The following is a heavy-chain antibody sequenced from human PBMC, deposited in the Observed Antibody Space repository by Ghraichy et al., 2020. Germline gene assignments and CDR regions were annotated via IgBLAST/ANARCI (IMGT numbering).Heavy chain of an antibody. CDR3: ARGWILSTYYYGMDV. D-gene: IGHD1-1*01. J-gene: IGHJ6*02. CDR1: GGAIANYF. CDR2: IYYSGTI. Sequence: SETLSLTCTVSGGAIANYFWSWIRQAPGKGLEWIGYIYYSGTIEYNPSLKSRVTISIDTSNTQFSLEVSSLTAADTAVYYCARGWILSTYYYGMDVWGQGTTVTVSS. V-gene: IGHV4-59*12.